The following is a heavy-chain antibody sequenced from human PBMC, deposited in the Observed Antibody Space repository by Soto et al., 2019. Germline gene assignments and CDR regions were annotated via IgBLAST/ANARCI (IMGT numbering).Heavy chain of an antibody. J-gene: IGHJ6*01. Sequence: SETLSLTCTVSGGSISSYYWSWIRQPPWKGLEWIGYIYYSGSTNYNPSLKSRVTISVDTSKNQFSLKLSSVTAADTAVYYCARASGYSSSWYPGNYYYYGMDVCGQGTTVPV. CDR3: ARASGYSSSWYPGNYYYYGMDV. V-gene: IGHV4-59*01. D-gene: IGHD6-13*01. CDR1: GGSISSYY. CDR2: IYYSGST.